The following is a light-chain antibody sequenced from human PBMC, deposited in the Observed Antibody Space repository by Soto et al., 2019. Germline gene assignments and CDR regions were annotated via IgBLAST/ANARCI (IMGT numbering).Light chain of an antibody. J-gene: IGLJ1*01. CDR2: EVS. CDR3: SSYTSSGTLV. Sequence: SVLTQPASVSGSPGQSITISCTGTSSDVGGYNYVSWYQHHPGKAPKLMIYEVSNRPSGVSNRLSGSKSGNTASLTISGLQAEDEADYYCSSYTSSGTLVLGTGTKVTV. CDR1: SSDVGGYNY. V-gene: IGLV2-14*01.